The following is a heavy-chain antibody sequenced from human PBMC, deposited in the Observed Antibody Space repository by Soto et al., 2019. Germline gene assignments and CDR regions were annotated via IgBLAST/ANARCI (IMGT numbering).Heavy chain of an antibody. J-gene: IGHJ4*02. CDR2: IYYNGST. Sequence: SSETLSLTCTVSGGSISSYYWSWIRQPPGKGLEWIGYIYYNGSTGYNPSLKSQVTISLDTSKNQFSLKLSSVTAADTAVYYCAIGNDFGDYVFDYWGQGTLVTVPQ. V-gene: IGHV4-59*01. CDR3: AIGNDFGDYVFDY. CDR1: GGSISSYY. D-gene: IGHD4-17*01.